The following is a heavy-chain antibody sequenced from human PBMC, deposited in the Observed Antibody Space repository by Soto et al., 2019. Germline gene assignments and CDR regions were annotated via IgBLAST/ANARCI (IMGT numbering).Heavy chain of an antibody. CDR3: ARAQQWLVPVPQKVDF. V-gene: IGHV1-18*01. D-gene: IGHD6-19*01. CDR1: GYTFRDYG. CDR2: ISAFNGNT. Sequence: QVQLVQSGAEVKKPGASVKVSCKASGYTFRDYGISWLRQAPGQGLEWMGWISAFNGNTNYTKKFHDRVTVTTNTSTNTAYMELRSLRSDDTAVYYCARAQQWLVPVPQKVDFWGPGTLVIVS. J-gene: IGHJ4*02.